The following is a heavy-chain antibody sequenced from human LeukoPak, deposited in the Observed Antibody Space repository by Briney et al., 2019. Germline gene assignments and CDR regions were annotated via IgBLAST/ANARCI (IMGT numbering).Heavy chain of an antibody. V-gene: IGHV3-48*03. CDR1: EFTFPMYW. CDR2: ISSSGSTI. J-gene: IGHJ6*04. Sequence: PGGSLRLSCAASEFTFPMYWMNWVRQAPGKGLEWVSYISSSGSTIYYADSVKGRFTISRDNAKNSLYLQMNSLRAEDTAVYYCAELGITMIGGVWGKGTTVTISS. CDR3: AELGITMIGGV. D-gene: IGHD3-10*02.